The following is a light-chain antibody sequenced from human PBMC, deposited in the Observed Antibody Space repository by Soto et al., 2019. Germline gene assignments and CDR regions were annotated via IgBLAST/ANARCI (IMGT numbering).Light chain of an antibody. Sequence: QSVLTQPASVSGSPGQSITISCTGTSSDVGGYNYVSWYQQHPGKAPKLMIYDVSNRPSGVSNRFSGSKSGNTASLTISGLQAEDEADYYCSSYTSSISYVFVTGSMVTVL. CDR1: SSDVGGYNY. J-gene: IGLJ1*01. CDR3: SSYTSSISYV. CDR2: DVS. V-gene: IGLV2-14*01.